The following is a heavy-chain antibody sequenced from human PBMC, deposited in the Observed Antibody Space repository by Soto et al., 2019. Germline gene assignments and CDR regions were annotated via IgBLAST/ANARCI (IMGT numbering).Heavy chain of an antibody. J-gene: IGHJ4*02. Sequence: SSETLSLTCAVSGGSISSGGYSWSWIRQPPGKGLEWIGYIYHSGSTYYNPSLKSRVTISVDRSKNQFSLKLSSVTAADTAVYYCARVYNWNYYLDYWGQGTLVTVSS. D-gene: IGHD1-7*01. CDR1: GGSISSGGYS. CDR2: IYHSGST. CDR3: ARVYNWNYYLDY. V-gene: IGHV4-30-2*01.